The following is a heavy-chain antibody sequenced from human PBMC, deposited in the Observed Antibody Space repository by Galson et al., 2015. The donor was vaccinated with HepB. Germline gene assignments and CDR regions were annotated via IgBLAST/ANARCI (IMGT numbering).Heavy chain of an antibody. D-gene: IGHD3-22*01. Sequence: SVKVSCKAPGGTFSSSTFNWVRQAPGQGLEWMGEIIPMSGRTNYAQKFQGRVTITRDTSASTAYMELSSLRSEDTAVYYCARLNYYDSRGYFYDPFFDYWGQGTLVTVSS. CDR1: GGTFSSST. CDR2: IIPMSGRT. CDR3: ARLNYYDSRGYFYDPFFDY. J-gene: IGHJ4*02. V-gene: IGHV1-69*05.